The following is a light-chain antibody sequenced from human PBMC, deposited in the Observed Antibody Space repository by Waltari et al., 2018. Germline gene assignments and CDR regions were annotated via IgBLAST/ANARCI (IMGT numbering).Light chain of an antibody. CDR1: QDISNY. V-gene: IGKV1-16*02. Sequence: TCRASQDISNYLAWFQQKPGKAPKSLIYGASNLQSGVPSKVSGSGSGTDFTLTISSRQPEDSATYYCQQYNSCPLTFGGGTKVEIK. J-gene: IGKJ4*01. CDR3: QQYNSCPLT. CDR2: GAS.